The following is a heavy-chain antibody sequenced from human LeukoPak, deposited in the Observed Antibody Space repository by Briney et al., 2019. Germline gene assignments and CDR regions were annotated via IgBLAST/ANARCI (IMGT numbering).Heavy chain of an antibody. D-gene: IGHD6-6*01. J-gene: IGHJ5*02. CDR1: GGSINSSSYS. CDR2: IYYSGNT. Sequence: SETLSLTCTVSGGSINSSSYSRGWNRQPPGKGLEWIGSIYYSGNTYYNPSLKSRVTISVDTSKNQFSLKLSSVTAADTAVYYCARHRPLPYSSSSGLWFDPWGQGTLVTVSS. CDR3: ARHRPLPYSSSSGLWFDP. V-gene: IGHV4-39*01.